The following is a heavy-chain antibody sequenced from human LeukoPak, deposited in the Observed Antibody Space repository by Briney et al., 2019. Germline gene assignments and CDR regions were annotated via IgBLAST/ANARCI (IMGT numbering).Heavy chain of an antibody. J-gene: IGHJ4*02. CDR2: ISSSSSTI. D-gene: IGHD2-2*01. CDR3: ARALPGSTSCLDY. Sequence: EGSLRLSCAASGFTFSSYSMNWVRQAPGKGLEWVSYISSSSSTIYYADSVKGRFTISRDNAKNSLYLQMNSLRAEDTAVYYCARALPGSTSCLDYWGQGTLVTVSS. CDR1: GFTFSSYS. V-gene: IGHV3-48*01.